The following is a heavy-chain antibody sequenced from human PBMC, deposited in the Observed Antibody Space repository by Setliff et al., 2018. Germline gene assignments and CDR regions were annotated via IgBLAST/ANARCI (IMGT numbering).Heavy chain of an antibody. D-gene: IGHD2-15*01. CDR2: ISAYNGNT. J-gene: IGHJ2*01. V-gene: IGHV1-18*01. Sequence: ASEKVSCQASGYTFTSYGISWVRQAPGQGLEWMGWISAYNGNTNYAQKLQGRVTMTTDTSTSTAYMELRSLRSDDTAVYYCARVVGSGGNGGHWYFDLWGRGTLVTVSS. CDR1: GYTFTSYG. CDR3: ARVVGSGGNGGHWYFDL.